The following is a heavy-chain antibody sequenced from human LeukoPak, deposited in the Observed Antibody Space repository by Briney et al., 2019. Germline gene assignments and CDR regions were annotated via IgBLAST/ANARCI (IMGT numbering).Heavy chain of an antibody. CDR2: ISGSGGST. CDR1: GFTFSSYA. CDR3: ASPEAKWELLFYAFDI. D-gene: IGHD1-26*01. Sequence: GGSLRLSCAASGFTFSSYAMSWVRQAPGKGLEWVSAISGSGGSTYYADSVKGRFTISRDNSKNTLYLQMNSLRAEDTAVYYCASPEAKWELLFYAFDIWGQGTMVTVSS. J-gene: IGHJ3*02. V-gene: IGHV3-23*01.